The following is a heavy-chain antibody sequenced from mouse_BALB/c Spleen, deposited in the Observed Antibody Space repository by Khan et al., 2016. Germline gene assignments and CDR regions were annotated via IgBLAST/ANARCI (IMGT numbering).Heavy chain of an antibody. D-gene: IGHD2-10*02. V-gene: IGHV3-2*02. J-gene: IGHJ2*01. CDR2: ISYSGST. CDR3: ARPASIKY. Sequence: EVQLQESGPGLVKPSQSLSLTCTVTGYSITSGYGWNWIRQFPGNKLEWMGYISYSGSTNYNPSLKSRIAITRDTSKNQFFLQLNSVTTADAATYYCARPASIKYWGQGTTLTVSS. CDR1: GYSITSGYG.